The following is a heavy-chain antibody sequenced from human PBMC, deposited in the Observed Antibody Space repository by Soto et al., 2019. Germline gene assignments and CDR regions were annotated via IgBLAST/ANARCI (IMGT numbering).Heavy chain of an antibody. V-gene: IGHV3-30-3*01. J-gene: IGHJ4*02. CDR1: GFTFSSYA. CDR2: ISYDGSNK. CDR3: ARDPADRLFDY. Sequence: GGSLRLSCAASGFTFSSYAMHWVRQAPGKGLEWVAVISYDGSNKYYADSVKGRFTISRDNSKNTLYLQMNSLRAEDTAVYYCARDPADRLFDYWGQGTLVTSPQ. D-gene: IGHD2-2*01.